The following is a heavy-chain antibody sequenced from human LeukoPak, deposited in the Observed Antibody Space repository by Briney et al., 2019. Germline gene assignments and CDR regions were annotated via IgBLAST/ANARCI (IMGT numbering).Heavy chain of an antibody. CDR1: GFTFNIYW. D-gene: IGHD6-25*01. CDR3: ARGGGDHAFDI. CDR2: IDSDGSGT. Sequence: GGSLRLSCAASGFTFNIYWIHWVRQAPGKGLVWASRIDSDGSGTIYADSVKGRFTVSRDNAKNTLYLQMNSLRAEDTAVYYCARGGGDHAFDIWGQGTMVTVSS. V-gene: IGHV3-74*01. J-gene: IGHJ3*02.